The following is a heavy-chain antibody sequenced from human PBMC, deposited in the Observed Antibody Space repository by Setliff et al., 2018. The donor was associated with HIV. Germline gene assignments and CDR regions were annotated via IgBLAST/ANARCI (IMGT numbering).Heavy chain of an antibody. CDR1: GYTFNNYA. CDR3: ATERYQLRYNSYYYYYGMDV. Sequence: ASVKVSCTASGYTFNNYAMHWVRQAPGQRLEWLGWITGDNDNTKYSEKFKGRVTITRDSSASTAYMERSSLTSEDTAVYYCATERYQLRYNSYYYYYGMDVWGQGTTVTVS. D-gene: IGHD2-2*02. CDR2: ITGDNDNT. J-gene: IGHJ6*02. V-gene: IGHV1-3*01.